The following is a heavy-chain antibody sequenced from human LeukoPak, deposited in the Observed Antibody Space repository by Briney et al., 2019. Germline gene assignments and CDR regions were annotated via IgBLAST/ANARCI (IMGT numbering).Heavy chain of an antibody. CDR3: AKLNRAVVSGNFDY. CDR1: GFTFSSFA. V-gene: IGHV3-23*01. D-gene: IGHD3-22*01. CDR2: ISGSGGST. J-gene: IGHJ4*02. Sequence: GGSLRLSCAASGFTFSSFAMTWVRQAPGKGLEWVSGISGSGGSTYYADSVKGRFTISRDNSKNTLYLQMNSLRAEDTAVYYCAKLNRAVVSGNFDYWGQGTLVTVSS.